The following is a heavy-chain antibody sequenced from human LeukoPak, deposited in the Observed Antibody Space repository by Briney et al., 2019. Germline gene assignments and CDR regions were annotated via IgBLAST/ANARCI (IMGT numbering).Heavy chain of an antibody. CDR2: IYTSGST. Sequence: PSETLSLTCTVSGGSISSGSYYWSWIRQPAGKGLEWIGRIYTSGSTNYNPSLKSRVTISVDTSKNQFSLKLSSVTAADTAVYYCARAPRYDILTAPFEDWGQGTLVTVSS. D-gene: IGHD3-9*01. CDR3: ARAPRYDILTAPFED. CDR1: GGSISSGSYY. V-gene: IGHV4-61*02. J-gene: IGHJ4*02.